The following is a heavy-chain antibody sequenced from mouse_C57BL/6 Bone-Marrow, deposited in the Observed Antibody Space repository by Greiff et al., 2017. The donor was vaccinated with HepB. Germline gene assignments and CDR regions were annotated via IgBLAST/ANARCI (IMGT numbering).Heavy chain of an antibody. Sequence: EVKLMESGGGLVQPGGSRKLSCAASGFTFSSFGLHWVRQAPDKGLEWVAYISSASSSIYYADTVKGRFTISRDNPKNTLFLQMTSLRSEDTAMYDCARSYFGSSQSFDYWGQGTTLTVSS. CDR1: GFTFSSFG. CDR2: ISSASSSI. CDR3: ARSYFGSSQSFDY. J-gene: IGHJ2*01. V-gene: IGHV5-17*02. D-gene: IGHD1-1*01.